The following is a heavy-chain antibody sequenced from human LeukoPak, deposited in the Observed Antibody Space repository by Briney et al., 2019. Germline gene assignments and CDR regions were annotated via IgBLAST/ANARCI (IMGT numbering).Heavy chain of an antibody. D-gene: IGHD5-18*01. Sequence: SETLSLTCTVSGGFISSYYWSWIRQPPGKGLEGIGYIYYSGSTNYNPSLKRRVTISVDTSKNQFSLKLSSVTAAATAVYYCARGGYSYGYVWGQGTLVTVSS. V-gene: IGHV4-59*01. CDR2: IYYSGST. CDR3: ARGGYSYGYV. CDR1: GGFISSYY. J-gene: IGHJ4*02.